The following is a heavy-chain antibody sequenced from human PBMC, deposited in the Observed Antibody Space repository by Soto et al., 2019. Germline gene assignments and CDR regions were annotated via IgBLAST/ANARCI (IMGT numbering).Heavy chain of an antibody. Sequence: SVKVSCKASGGTFSSYAISWVRQAPGQGREWMGGIIPIFGPANYAQKFQGRVTITADESTSTAYMELSSLRSEDTAVYYCAVLTGPYYYGMDVWGQGTTVTVS. CDR3: AVLTGPYYYGMDV. CDR2: IIPIFGPA. V-gene: IGHV1-69*13. J-gene: IGHJ6*02. CDR1: GGTFSSYA. D-gene: IGHD1-20*01.